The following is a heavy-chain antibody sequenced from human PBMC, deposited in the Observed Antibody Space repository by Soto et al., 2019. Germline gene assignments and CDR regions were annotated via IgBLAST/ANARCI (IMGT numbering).Heavy chain of an antibody. J-gene: IGHJ5*02. V-gene: IGHV4-34*01. CDR2: INHSGST. D-gene: IGHD4-17*01. CDR1: GGSFSGYY. CDR3: ARGRRTTVTTSGWFDP. Sequence: SETLSLTCAVYGGSFSGYYWSWIRQPPGKGLEWIGEINHSGSTNYNPSLKSRVTISVDTSKNQFSLKLSSVTAADTAVYYCARGRRTTVTTSGWFDPWGQGTLVTVS.